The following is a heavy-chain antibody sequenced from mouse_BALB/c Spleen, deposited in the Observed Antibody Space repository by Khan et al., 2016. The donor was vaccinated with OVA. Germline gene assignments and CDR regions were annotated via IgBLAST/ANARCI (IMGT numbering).Heavy chain of an antibody. Sequence: QVQLKQSGPGLLQPSQSLSITCTVSGFTLNTYSIHWVRQSPGKGLEWLGVIWSAGSTDYNAALMSRMSINKDNSKSPAVFKMNSMPSNDTDIFYGARRGDYDGRGDWLDYWGQGTLVTVS. V-gene: IGHV2-2*02. J-gene: IGHJ3*01. CDR1: GFTLNTYS. CDR3: ARRGDYDGRGDWLDY. CDR2: IWSAGST. D-gene: IGHD2-4*01.